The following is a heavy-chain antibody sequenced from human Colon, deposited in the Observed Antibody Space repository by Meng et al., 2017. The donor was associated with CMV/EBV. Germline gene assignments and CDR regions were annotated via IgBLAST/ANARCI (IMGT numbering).Heavy chain of an antibody. Sequence: GESLKISCKGSGYNFATYWIGWVRQMPGKGLEWMGIIYPGDSDTRYSPSFQGQVTISADKSISTAYLQWSSLKASDTAMYYCARHRRGSGSYWVQNWFDPWGQGTLVTVSS. CDR1: GYNFATYW. V-gene: IGHV5-51*01. CDR3: ARHRRGSGSYWVQNWFDP. J-gene: IGHJ5*02. CDR2: IYPGDSDT. D-gene: IGHD3-10*01.